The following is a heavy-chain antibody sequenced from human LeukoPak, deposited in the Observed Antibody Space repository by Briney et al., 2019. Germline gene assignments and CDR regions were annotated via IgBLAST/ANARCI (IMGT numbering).Heavy chain of an antibody. CDR1: GFTFDDYA. D-gene: IGHD6-13*01. CDR3: AKSSSSWQETCIDY. CDR2: IIWNGGRT. V-gene: IGHV3-9*01. Sequence: PGGSLRLSCAASGFTFDDYAMHWVRQAPGKGLEWVSDIIWNGGRTGYADSVKGRFTISRDNAKNSLYLQMNNLRPEDTALYYCAKSSSSWQETCIDYWGQGTLVSVSS. J-gene: IGHJ4*02.